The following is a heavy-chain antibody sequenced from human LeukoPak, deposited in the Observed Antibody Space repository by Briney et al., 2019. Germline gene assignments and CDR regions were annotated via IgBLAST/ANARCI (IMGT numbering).Heavy chain of an antibody. D-gene: IGHD5-24*01. CDR3: ASRDGYNY. CDR2: IYTSAST. J-gene: IGHJ4*02. V-gene: IGHV4-59*10. CDR1: GGSFSGYY. Sequence: SETLSLTCAVYGGSFSGYYWSWIRQPAGKGLEWIGRIYTSASTNYSPSLKSRVTMSVEMSKNQFSLKLSSVTAADTAVYYCASRDGYNYWGQGTLVTVSS.